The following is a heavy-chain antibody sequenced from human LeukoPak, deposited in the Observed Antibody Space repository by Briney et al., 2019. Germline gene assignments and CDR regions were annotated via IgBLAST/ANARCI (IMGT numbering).Heavy chain of an antibody. V-gene: IGHV3-33*08. D-gene: IGHD3-10*01. Sequence: GGSLRLSCAASGFTFSNYGMHWVRQAPGKGLEWVAVIWYDGSNKYYADSVKGRFTISGDNSKNTLYLQMNSLRAEDTAVYYCARSLERDYHGSNYYMNNWFDPWGQGTLVTVSS. J-gene: IGHJ5*02. CDR2: IWYDGSNK. CDR3: ARSLERDYHGSNYYMNNWFDP. CDR1: GFTFSNYG.